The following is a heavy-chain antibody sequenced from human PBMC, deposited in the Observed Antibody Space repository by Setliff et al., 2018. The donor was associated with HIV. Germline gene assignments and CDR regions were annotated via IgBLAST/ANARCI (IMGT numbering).Heavy chain of an antibody. J-gene: IGHJ4*02. V-gene: IGHV4-39*01. CDR1: GGSIDNNKYY. CDR2: IYHTGRT. CDR3: TVYNTGSSKDHY. Sequence: SETLSLTCNVSGGSIDNNKYYWTWIRQPPGKGLEWTGSIYHTGRTYYNRSLESRLTISIDTSKNQFSLKLNSVTAADTAVYYCTVYNTGSSKDHYWGQGTPVTVSS. D-gene: IGHD2-8*02.